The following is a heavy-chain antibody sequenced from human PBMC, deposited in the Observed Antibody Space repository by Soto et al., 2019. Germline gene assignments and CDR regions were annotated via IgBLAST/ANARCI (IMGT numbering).Heavy chain of an antibody. V-gene: IGHV4-59*01. J-gene: IGHJ4*02. Sequence: QVQLQESGPGLVKPSETLSLTCTVSGGSISRYYWSWIRQPPGKGLEWIGYIYNSGSTNYNPSLTSRVNISLDTSKNQCSLRVRSVTAADTAVYYCARDAGSVGANLDYWGQGTLVTGSS. CDR3: ARDAGSVGANLDY. CDR2: IYNSGST. D-gene: IGHD6-13*01. CDR1: GGSISRYY.